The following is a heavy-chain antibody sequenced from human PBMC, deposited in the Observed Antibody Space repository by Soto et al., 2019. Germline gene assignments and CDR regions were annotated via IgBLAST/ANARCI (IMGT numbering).Heavy chain of an antibody. J-gene: IGHJ6*02. Sequence: GGSLRLSCAASGFTFSSYSMNWVRQAPGKGLEWVSSISSSSSYIYYADSVKGRFTISRDNAKNSLYLQMNSLRAEDTAVYYCARDTLRYFDWFPNHRLFLRHGMDVWGQGTTVTVSS. CDR2: ISSSSSYI. V-gene: IGHV3-21*01. D-gene: IGHD3-9*01. CDR3: ARDTLRYFDWFPNHRLFLRHGMDV. CDR1: GFTFSSYS.